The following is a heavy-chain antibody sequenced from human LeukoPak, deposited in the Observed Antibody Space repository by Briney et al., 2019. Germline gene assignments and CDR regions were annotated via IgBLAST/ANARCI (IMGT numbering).Heavy chain of an antibody. Sequence: PSETLSLTCAVYGGSFSNYYWSWIRQPPGKGLEWIGETNHSGSTNYNPSLKSRVTISVDTSKNQFSLKLSSVTAADTAVYYCARALYFRFDPWGQGTLVTVSS. V-gene: IGHV4-34*01. CDR1: GGSFSNYY. J-gene: IGHJ5*02. D-gene: IGHD2/OR15-2a*01. CDR2: TNHSGST. CDR3: ARALYFRFDP.